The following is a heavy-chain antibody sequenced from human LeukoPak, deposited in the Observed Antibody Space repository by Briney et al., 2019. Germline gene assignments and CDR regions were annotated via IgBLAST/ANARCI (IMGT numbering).Heavy chain of an antibody. J-gene: IGHJ4*02. CDR2: INPSGGST. Sequence: ASVKVSCKASGYTFTSYYMHWVRQAPGQGLEWMGIINPSGGSTSYAQKFQGRVTMARDTSTSTVYMELSSLRSEDTAVYYCARTSPIAAYDYWGQGTLVTVSS. CDR1: GYTFTSYY. D-gene: IGHD2-15*01. CDR3: ARTSPIAAYDY. V-gene: IGHV1-46*01.